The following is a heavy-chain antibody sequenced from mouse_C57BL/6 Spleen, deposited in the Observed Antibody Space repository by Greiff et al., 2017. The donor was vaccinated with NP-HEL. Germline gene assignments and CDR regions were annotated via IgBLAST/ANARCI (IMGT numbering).Heavy chain of an antibody. CDR1: GFSLTSYG. CDR3: ARSRPYYGSSYFDY. J-gene: IGHJ2*01. D-gene: IGHD1-1*01. CDR2: IWSGGST. V-gene: IGHV2-2*01. Sequence: QVQLKQSGPGLVQPSQSLSITCTVSGFSLTSYGVHWVRQSPGKGLEWLGVIWSGGSTDYNAAFISRLSISNDNSKSQVFFKMNSLQADDTAIYYCARSRPYYGSSYFDYWGKGTTLTVSS.